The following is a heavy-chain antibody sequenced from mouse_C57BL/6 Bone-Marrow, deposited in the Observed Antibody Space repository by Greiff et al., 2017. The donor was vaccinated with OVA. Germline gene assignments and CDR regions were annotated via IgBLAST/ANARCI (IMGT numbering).Heavy chain of an antibody. CDR3: ARRLRLGYFDD. CDR2: IDPSDGYT. V-gene: IGHV1-69*01. D-gene: IGHD2-2*01. Sequence: QVQLQQPGAELVMPGASVKLSCKASGYTFTSYWMHWVKQRPGQGLEWIGEIDPSDGYTNYNQKFKGKSTLTVDKSSSTAYMQLSSLTSEDSAVYYCARRLRLGYFDDWGQGTTLTVSS. J-gene: IGHJ2*01. CDR1: GYTFTSYW.